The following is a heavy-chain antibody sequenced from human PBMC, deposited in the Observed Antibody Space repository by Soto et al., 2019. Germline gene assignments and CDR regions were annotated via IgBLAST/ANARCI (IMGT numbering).Heavy chain of an antibody. CDR1: HASINNYH. Sequence: SETLSLTCTASHASINNYHWTWIRQPPWKGLEWIANVYYTGTTSFNPSLKSRVTISMDTSKNQFSLKLTSVTAADTAVYYCATLRGLGEVSTYLNSWGQGLMVTVSS. V-gene: IGHV4-59*08. J-gene: IGHJ4*02. D-gene: IGHD3-10*01. CDR2: VYYTGTT. CDR3: ATLRGLGEVSTYLNS.